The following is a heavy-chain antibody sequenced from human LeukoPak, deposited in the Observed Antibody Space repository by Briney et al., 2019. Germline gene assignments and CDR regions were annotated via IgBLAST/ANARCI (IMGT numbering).Heavy chain of an antibody. D-gene: IGHD4-17*01. Sequence: SVKVSCKASGGTFSSYAISWVRQSPGQGLEWMGRIIPILGIANYAQKFQGRVTITADKSTSTAYMELSSLRSEDTAVYYCARDRDYGDYVTSPFGYWGQGTLVTVSS. CDR2: IIPILGIA. CDR3: ARDRDYGDYVTSPFGY. J-gene: IGHJ4*02. CDR1: GGTFSSYA. V-gene: IGHV1-69*04.